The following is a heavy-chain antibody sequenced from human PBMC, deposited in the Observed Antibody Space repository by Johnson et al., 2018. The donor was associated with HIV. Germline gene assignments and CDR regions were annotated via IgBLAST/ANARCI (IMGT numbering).Heavy chain of an antibody. CDR2: ISSSGSTI. CDR1: GFTFSDYY. CDR3: ARGGRYRFLEWSISDAFDI. J-gene: IGHJ3*02. D-gene: IGHD3-3*01. V-gene: IGHV3-11*04. Sequence: GLVKPGGSLRLSCAASGFTFSDYYMSWIRQAPGKGLEWVSYISSSGSTIYYADSVKGRFTISRDNSRNTLYLQINSLRAEDTAVYYCARGGRYRFLEWSISDAFDIWGQGTMVTVSS.